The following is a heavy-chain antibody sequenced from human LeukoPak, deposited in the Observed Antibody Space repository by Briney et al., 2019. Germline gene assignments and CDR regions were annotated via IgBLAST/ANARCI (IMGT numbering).Heavy chain of an antibody. V-gene: IGHV4-34*01. CDR2: INHSGST. CDR1: GGSFRGYY. CDR3: ASSITIFGVVIKGLDV. J-gene: IGHJ6*02. D-gene: IGHD3-3*01. Sequence: PSETLSLTCAVYGGSFRGYYWSWIRQPPGKGLEWIGEINHSGSTNYNPSLKSRVTISVDTSKNQFSLKLSSVTAADTAVYYCASSITIFGVVIKGLDVWGQGTTVTVSS.